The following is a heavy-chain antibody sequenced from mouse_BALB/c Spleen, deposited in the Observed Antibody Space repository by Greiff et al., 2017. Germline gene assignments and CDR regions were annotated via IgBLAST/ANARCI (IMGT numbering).Heavy chain of an antibody. CDR1: GYTFTSYW. CDR3: ARVEYGNPYY. J-gene: IGHJ2*01. CDR2: IDPSDSYT. D-gene: IGHD2-10*02. V-gene: IGHV1-69*02. Sequence: QVQLQQSGAELVKPGASVKLSCKASGYTFTSYWMHWVKQRPGQGLEWIGEIDPSDSYTNYNQKFKGKATLTVDKSSSTAYMQLSSLTSEDSAVYYCARVEYGNPYYWGQGTTLTVSS.